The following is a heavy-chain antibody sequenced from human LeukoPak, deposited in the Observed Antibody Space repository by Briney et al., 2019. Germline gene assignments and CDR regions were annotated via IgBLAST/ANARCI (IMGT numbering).Heavy chain of an antibody. CDR1: GYSFTSYW. D-gene: IGHD3-22*01. V-gene: IGHV5-51*01. J-gene: IGHJ3*02. CDR3: ARPNYYDSSGYYSHDAFDI. Sequence: GESLKISCKGSGYSFTSYWIGWVRQMPGKGLEWMGIIYPGDSDTRYSPSFQGQVTISADKSISTAYLQWSSLKASDTAMYYCARPNYYDSSGYYSHDAFDIWGQGTMATVSS. CDR2: IYPGDSDT.